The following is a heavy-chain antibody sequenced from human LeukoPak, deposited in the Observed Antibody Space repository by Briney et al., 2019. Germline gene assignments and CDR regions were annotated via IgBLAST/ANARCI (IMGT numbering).Heavy chain of an antibody. V-gene: IGHV3-23*01. CDR2: VSGSGGST. Sequence: GGSLRLSCTASGFTFSSYWMSWVRQAPGKGLEWVSTVSGSGGSTYYADSVKGRFTISRDNSRNTLYLQMNSLRAEDTAVYYCATFYADYWGQGTLVTVSS. J-gene: IGHJ4*02. D-gene: IGHD2/OR15-2a*01. CDR1: GFTFSSYW. CDR3: ATFYADY.